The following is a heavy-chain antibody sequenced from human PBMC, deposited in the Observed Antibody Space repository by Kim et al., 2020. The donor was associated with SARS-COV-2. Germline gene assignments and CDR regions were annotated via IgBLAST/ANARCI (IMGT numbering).Heavy chain of an antibody. V-gene: IGHV3-30*02. CDR3: AKDSGRITMIVVVITGIDY. D-gene: IGHD3-22*01. Sequence: GRFTRSRDNSKNTLCLQMNSLRAEDTAVYYCAKDSGRITMIVVVITGIDYWGQGTLVTVSS. J-gene: IGHJ4*02.